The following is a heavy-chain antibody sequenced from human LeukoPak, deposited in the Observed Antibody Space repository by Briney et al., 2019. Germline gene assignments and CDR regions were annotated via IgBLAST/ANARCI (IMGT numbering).Heavy chain of an antibody. V-gene: IGHV5-51*01. CDR1: GYDFNNKW. D-gene: IGHD6-19*01. Sequence: GESLKISCQASGYDFNNKWIAWVRQLPGKGLEWVGIIYPGDSKTRYSPSFEGQVTFSADTSINTAYLQWSSLKASDTALYYCARPIVYSSGWYCDYWGQGTLVTVSS. CDR3: ARPIVYSSGWYCDY. CDR2: IYPGDSKT. J-gene: IGHJ4*02.